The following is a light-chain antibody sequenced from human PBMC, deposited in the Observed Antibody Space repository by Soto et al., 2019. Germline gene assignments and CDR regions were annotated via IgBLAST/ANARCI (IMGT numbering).Light chain of an antibody. J-gene: IGLJ3*02. CDR2: DVS. CDR1: SSDVGAYNF. V-gene: IGLV2-11*01. Sequence: QSVLTQPRSVSGSPGQSVTISCTGSSSDVGAYNFVSWYQQHPGKAPKLMIYDVSKRPSGVPDRFSASKSGNTASLTISGLQAEDESDYYCYSYAGSYTWVLGGGTQLTVL. CDR3: YSYAGSYTWV.